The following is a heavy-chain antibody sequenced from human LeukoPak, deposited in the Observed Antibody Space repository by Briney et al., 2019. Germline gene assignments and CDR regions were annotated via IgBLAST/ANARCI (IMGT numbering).Heavy chain of an antibody. Sequence: PGGSLRLSCAASGFTFSSYWMHWVRQAPGKGPVWVSRIKKDGSSTNYADSVKGRFTISRDNSKNTLYLQMNSLRAEDTAVYYCAKQIAAAGTRRGLGWFDPWGQGTLVTVSS. V-gene: IGHV3-74*01. D-gene: IGHD6-13*01. CDR2: IKKDGSST. CDR1: GFTFSSYW. J-gene: IGHJ5*02. CDR3: AKQIAAAGTRRGLGWFDP.